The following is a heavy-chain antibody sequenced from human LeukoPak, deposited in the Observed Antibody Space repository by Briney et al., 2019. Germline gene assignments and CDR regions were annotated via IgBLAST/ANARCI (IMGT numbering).Heavy chain of an antibody. J-gene: IGHJ4*02. CDR1: GGSIGIYY. CDR3: ARGWAPRGQKSCFDN. CDR2: IYASGGV. Sequence: SETLSLTCTVSGGSIGIYYWTWIRQSAGKGLEWLGRIYASGGVNYNPFLESRVTMSIDTSKNQFSLNLNSVTAADTAAYYCARGWAPRGQKSCFDNWGRGTLVTVSS. D-gene: IGHD3-10*01. V-gene: IGHV4-4*07.